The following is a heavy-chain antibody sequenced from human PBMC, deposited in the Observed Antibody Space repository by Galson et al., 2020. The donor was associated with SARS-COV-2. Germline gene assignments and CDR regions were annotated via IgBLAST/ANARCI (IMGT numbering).Heavy chain of an antibody. CDR2: IYYSGST. J-gene: IGHJ6*02. V-gene: IGHV4-61*01. Sequence: SETLSLTCTVSGGSVSSGSYYWSWIRQPPGKGLEWIGYIYYSGSTNYNPYLKSRVTISVDTSKNQFSLKLSSVTAADTAVYYCARAAFGVVIWVRAEEKNYGMDVWGQGTTVTVSS. CDR1: GGSVSSGSYY. D-gene: IGHD3-3*01. CDR3: ARAAFGVVIWVRAEEKNYGMDV.